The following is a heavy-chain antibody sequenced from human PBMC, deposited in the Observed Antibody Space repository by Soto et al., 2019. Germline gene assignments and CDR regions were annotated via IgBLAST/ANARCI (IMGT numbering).Heavy chain of an antibody. D-gene: IGHD2-2*01. Sequence: GGSLRLSCEASGFVFTNFWMHWVRHVPGKGLVWVARIDTSGHSTNYAESVKGRFTISRDNAKNTVSLQMNSLRVEDTGVYYCARGRLVVPAPDYWGQGTLVTVSS. CDR2: IDTSGHST. J-gene: IGHJ4*02. CDR1: GFVFTNFW. CDR3: ARGRLVVPAPDY. V-gene: IGHV3-74*01.